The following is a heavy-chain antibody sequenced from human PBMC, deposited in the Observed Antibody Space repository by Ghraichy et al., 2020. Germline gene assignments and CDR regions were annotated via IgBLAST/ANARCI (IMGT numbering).Heavy chain of an antibody. Sequence: GGSLRLSCEVSGFSFSSYAMSWVRQAPGKGLEWVSFVSNSGDFRDYAGSGKGRFTISRDNSKSTLFLQMNSLRAEDTATYYCAKTPVAKWGSQYHDYWGQGTLVTVSS. D-gene: IGHD7-27*01. CDR2: VSNSGDFR. J-gene: IGHJ4*02. V-gene: IGHV3-23*01. CDR1: GFSFSSYA. CDR3: AKTPVAKWGSQYHDY.